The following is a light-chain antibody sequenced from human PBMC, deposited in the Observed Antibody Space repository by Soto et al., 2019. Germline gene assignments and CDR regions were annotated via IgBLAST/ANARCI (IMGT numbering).Light chain of an antibody. CDR2: KAS. V-gene: IGKV1-5*03. CDR1: QSISTW. J-gene: IGKJ5*01. Sequence: DIQMTQSPSTLSASVGDRVTITCRASQSISTWLAWYQQEPGKAPKLLIHKASSLQSGVPSRFSGSGSGTEFTLTISSLQPDDFATYYCQQYNSYLITFGQGTRLEIK. CDR3: QQYNSYLIT.